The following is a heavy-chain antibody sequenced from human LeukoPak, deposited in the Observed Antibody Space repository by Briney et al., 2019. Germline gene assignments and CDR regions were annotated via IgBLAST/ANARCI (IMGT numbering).Heavy chain of an antibody. J-gene: IGHJ6*02. CDR2: ISVYDGNA. CDR3: ARDSLSYKILTGYYRAYYGMDV. V-gene: IGHV1-18*01. CDR1: GYIFSKYG. Sequence: GASVKVSCKASGYIFSKYGISWVRQAPGQGLEWMGWISVYDGNAKYAQKLQGRVTMTTDTSTSTAYMELRSLRSDDTAVYYCARDSLSYKILTGYYRAYYGMDVWGQGTTVSVSS. D-gene: IGHD3-9*01.